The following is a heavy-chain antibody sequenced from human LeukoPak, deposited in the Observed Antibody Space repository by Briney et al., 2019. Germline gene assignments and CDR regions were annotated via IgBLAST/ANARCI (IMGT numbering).Heavy chain of an antibody. CDR3: ARDPGYYGSGSYVD. CDR2: IKQDGSEK. CDR1: GFTFSSYW. D-gene: IGHD3-10*01. Sequence: GGSLRLSCEASGFTFSSYWITWVRQAPGKGLEWVANIKQDGSEKYYVDSVKGRFSISRDNAKNSLSLQMNSLRAEDTAFYYCARDPGYYGSGSYVDWGQGTLVTVSS. J-gene: IGHJ4*02. V-gene: IGHV3-7*01.